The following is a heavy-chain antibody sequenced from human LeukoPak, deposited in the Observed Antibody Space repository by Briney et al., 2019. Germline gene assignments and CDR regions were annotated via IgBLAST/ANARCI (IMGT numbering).Heavy chain of an antibody. D-gene: IGHD6-19*01. Sequence: ASVEVSCKASGYAFSTYGLTWVRQAPGQGLEWMGWISGYNGNTNYAQKFQGRVTMTTDTSTSTAYMELRSLISDDTAVYYCARGSVAVAGNVDYWGQGTLVTVSS. J-gene: IGHJ4*02. CDR2: ISGYNGNT. CDR3: ARGSVAVAGNVDY. V-gene: IGHV1-18*01. CDR1: GYAFSTYG.